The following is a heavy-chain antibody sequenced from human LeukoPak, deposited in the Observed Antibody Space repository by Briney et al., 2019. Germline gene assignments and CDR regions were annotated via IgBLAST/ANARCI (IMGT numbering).Heavy chain of an antibody. Sequence: PSETLSLTCTVSGGSISSYYWSWIRQPPGKGLEWIGNIFYSGSTYYSPSLKSRVTISLDTSRNQFSLKLNSVTAADTAVYYCAKSNGYGLVDIWGQGAMVTVSS. CDR2: IFYSGST. D-gene: IGHD3-10*01. CDR3: AKSNGYGLVDI. CDR1: GGSISSYY. J-gene: IGHJ3*02. V-gene: IGHV4-59*12.